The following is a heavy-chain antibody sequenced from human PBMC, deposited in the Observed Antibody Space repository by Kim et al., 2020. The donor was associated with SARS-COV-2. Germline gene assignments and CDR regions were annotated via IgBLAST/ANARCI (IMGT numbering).Heavy chain of an antibody. Sequence: GGSLRLSCAASGFTFSSYGMHWVRQAPGKGLEWVAVISYDGSNKYYADSVKGRFTISRDNSKNTLYLQMNSLRAEDTAVYYCAKWGGEDAFDIWGQGTMVTVSS. CDR2: ISYDGSNK. J-gene: IGHJ3*02. V-gene: IGHV3-30*18. CDR3: AKWGGEDAFDI. CDR1: GFTFSSYG. D-gene: IGHD3-10*01.